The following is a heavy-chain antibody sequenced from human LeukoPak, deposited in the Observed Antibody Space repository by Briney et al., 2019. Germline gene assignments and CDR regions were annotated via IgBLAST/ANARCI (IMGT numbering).Heavy chain of an antibody. Sequence: ASVKVSCKASGYTFTGYYMHWVRQAPGQGPEWMGWSNPNSRGTKYPQKFRGRVTMTRDTSISTAYMELSRLRSDDTAVYYCTRALGQWLPHAFDIWGQGTMVIVSS. CDR2: SNPNSRGT. J-gene: IGHJ3*02. CDR3: TRALGQWLPHAFDI. D-gene: IGHD6-19*01. CDR1: GYTFTGYY. V-gene: IGHV1-2*02.